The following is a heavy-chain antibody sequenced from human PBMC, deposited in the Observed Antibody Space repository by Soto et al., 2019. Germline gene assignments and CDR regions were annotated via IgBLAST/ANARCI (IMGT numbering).Heavy chain of an antibody. Sequence: EVQLLESGGGLVQPGGSLRLSCAASGFTFSSYGMTWVRQAPGKGLEWVSFSSATGAGTYYADSVKGRFTISRDNSKKTLYLQMNSLRAEDTAVYYCANPSGYYFGLGSHDEASDMWGQGTGVTVFS. D-gene: IGHD3-10*01. CDR1: GFTFSSYG. J-gene: IGHJ3*02. CDR2: SSATGAGT. V-gene: IGHV3-23*01. CDR3: ANPSGYYFGLGSHDEASDM.